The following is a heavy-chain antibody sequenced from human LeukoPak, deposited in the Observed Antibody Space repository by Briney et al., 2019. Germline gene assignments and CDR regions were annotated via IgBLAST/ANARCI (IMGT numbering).Heavy chain of an antibody. CDR3: ARGPLGYCSGGSCYTLFDY. CDR1: GGSISSYY. J-gene: IGHJ4*02. Sequence: SETLSLTCTVSGGSISSYYWSWIRQPPGKGLEWIGEINHSGSTNYNPSLKSRVTISVDTSKNQFSLKLSSVTAADTAVYYCARGPLGYCSGGSCYTLFDYWGQGTLVTVSS. V-gene: IGHV4-34*01. CDR2: INHSGST. D-gene: IGHD2-15*01.